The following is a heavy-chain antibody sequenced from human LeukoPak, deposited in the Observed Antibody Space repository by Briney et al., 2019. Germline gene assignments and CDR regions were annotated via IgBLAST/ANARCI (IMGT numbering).Heavy chain of an antibody. J-gene: IGHJ4*02. Sequence: GGSLRLSCAASGFIFSSYSMNWVRQAPGKGLEWVSSISSSSSYIYYADSVKGRFTISRDNAKNSLYLQMNSLRAEDTAVYYCARDAGYCSGGSCYKYFDYWGQGTLVTVSS. D-gene: IGHD2-15*01. CDR1: GFIFSSYS. V-gene: IGHV3-21*01. CDR3: ARDAGYCSGGSCYKYFDY. CDR2: ISSSSSYI.